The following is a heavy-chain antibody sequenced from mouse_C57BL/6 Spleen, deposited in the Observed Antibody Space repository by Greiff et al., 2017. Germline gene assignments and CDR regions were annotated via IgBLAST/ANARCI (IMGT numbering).Heavy chain of an antibody. Sequence: VKLQQPGAELVRPGSSVKLSCKASGYTFTSYWMHWVKQRPIQGLEWIGNIDPSDSETHYNQKFKDKATLTVDKSSSTAYMQLSSLTSEDSAVYYCARDYDYYFDYWGQGTTLTVSS. D-gene: IGHD2-4*01. V-gene: IGHV1-52*01. CDR2: IDPSDSET. CDR1: GYTFTSYW. J-gene: IGHJ2*01. CDR3: ARDYDYYFDY.